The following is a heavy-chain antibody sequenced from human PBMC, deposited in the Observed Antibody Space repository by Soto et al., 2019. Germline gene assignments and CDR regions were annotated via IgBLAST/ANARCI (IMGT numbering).Heavy chain of an antibody. CDR3: AADVGGPYDH. CDR2: IYYSGST. CDR1: GAPITINY. J-gene: IGHJ4*01. D-gene: IGHD2-15*01. V-gene: IGHV4-59*01. Sequence: SETLSLTCTVSGAPITINYWSWIRQAPGKGLEWIGYIYYSGSTTYSPSLKSRVTMSADTSKDQFSLKLNSVTAADTAVYYCAADVGGPYDHWGHGILVTVSS.